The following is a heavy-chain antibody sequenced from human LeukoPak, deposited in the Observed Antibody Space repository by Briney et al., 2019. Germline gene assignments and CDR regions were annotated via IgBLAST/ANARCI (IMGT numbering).Heavy chain of an antibody. CDR1: GFTFSSYA. J-gene: IGHJ4*02. V-gene: IGHV3-30-3*01. CDR3: ARDLGSVLCSDDPDCIAAHGLDY. D-gene: IGHD6-13*01. Sequence: EGSLRLSCAASGFTFSSYAMHWVRQAPGKGLEWVAVISYDGSNKYYADSVKGRFTISRDNSKNTLYLQMNSLRAEGTAVYYCARDLGSVLCSDDPDCIAAHGLDYWGQGTLVTVSS. CDR2: ISYDGSNK.